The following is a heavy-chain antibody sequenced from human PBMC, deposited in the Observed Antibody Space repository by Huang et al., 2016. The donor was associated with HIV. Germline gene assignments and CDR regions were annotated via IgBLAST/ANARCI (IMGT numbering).Heavy chain of an antibody. V-gene: IGHV3-30*03. CDR3: LPAGHVSHYYYMDV. CDR1: GFSFPSYD. CDR2: VSNDGKEK. J-gene: IGHJ6*03. Sequence: QGQLVESGGGVVQPGRSLRLSCAASGFSFPSYDMQWVRQVRGKGLDWVSFVSNDGKEKYYADSVKGRFTISRDNFKNTLYLQMNSLRTGDTAVYFCLPAGHVSHYYYMDVWGKGTTVIVSS.